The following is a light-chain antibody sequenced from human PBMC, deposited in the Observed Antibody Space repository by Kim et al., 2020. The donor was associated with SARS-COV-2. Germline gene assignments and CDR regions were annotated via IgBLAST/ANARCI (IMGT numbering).Light chain of an antibody. CDR2: SND. V-gene: IGLV1-44*01. Sequence: GQRVTISCSGGSCNIGRNPANWYQQLQGTAPKVLIYSNDHRPSGVPDRFSGSKSGTSASLAISGLQSEDEADYYCVVWDDSLNGWVFGGGTQLTVL. CDR1: SCNIGRNP. CDR3: VVWDDSLNGWV. J-gene: IGLJ3*02.